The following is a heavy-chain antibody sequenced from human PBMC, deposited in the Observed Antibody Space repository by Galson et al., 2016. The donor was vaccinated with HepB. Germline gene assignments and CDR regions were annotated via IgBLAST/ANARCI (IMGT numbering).Heavy chain of an antibody. CDR3: ARDSPYFDSSHYVNYFDH. V-gene: IGHV3-11*01. Sequence: SLRLSCAASGFTFNDYYMSWIRRAPGKGLEWLSYISNSGNTIYYAESLKGRLTISRDNAKNSLYLQIDSLRAEDTAVYYCARDSPYFDSSHYVNYFDHWGQGSLVTVSS. D-gene: IGHD3-22*01. CDR2: ISNSGNTI. J-gene: IGHJ4*02. CDR1: GFTFNDYY.